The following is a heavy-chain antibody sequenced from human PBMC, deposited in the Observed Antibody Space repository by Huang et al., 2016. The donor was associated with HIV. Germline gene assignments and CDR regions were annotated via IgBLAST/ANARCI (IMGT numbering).Heavy chain of an antibody. V-gene: IGHV4-30-4*08. CDR1: GGTISSGGYY. J-gene: IGHJ3*02. CDR3: GKGTTGATDAFNI. D-gene: IGHD4-17*01. Sequence: QVQLQESGPGLLKPLQTVSLTCTVSGGTISSGGYYYSWIRQPPGKGLEWIGHIYYSGNTYYPPSVEGGENRAVDKSKEQCTLELSSVAAADTAVYYCGKGTTGATDAFNIWGRGTMVTVSS. CDR2: IYYSGNT.